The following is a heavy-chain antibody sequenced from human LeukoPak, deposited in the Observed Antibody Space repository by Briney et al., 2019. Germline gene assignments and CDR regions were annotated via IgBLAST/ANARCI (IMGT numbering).Heavy chain of an antibody. CDR2: IGSQTNNYET. CDR1: GFTISGSA. D-gene: IGHD4-17*01. V-gene: IGHV3-73*01. CDR3: TRPNYGDFADDY. Sequence: PGGSLRLSCAASGFTISGSAIHWVRRASGKGLEWIGRIGSQTNNYETTYAPSVKGRFAISRDDSKNTAYLQMSGLKTEDTAMYFCTRPNYGDFADDYWGQGTLVTVSS. J-gene: IGHJ4*02.